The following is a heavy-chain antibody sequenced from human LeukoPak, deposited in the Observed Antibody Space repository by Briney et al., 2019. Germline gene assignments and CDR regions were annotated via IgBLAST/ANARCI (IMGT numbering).Heavy chain of an antibody. J-gene: IGHJ4*02. CDR1: GGSFSGYY. Sequence: SETLSLTCAVYGGSFSGYYWSWIRQPPGKGLEWIGEINHSGSTNYNPSLKSRVTISVDTSKNQFSLKLSSVTAADTAVYHCARGGPYQELDYWGQGTLVTVSS. V-gene: IGHV4-34*01. CDR2: INHSGST. CDR3: ARGGPYQELDY. D-gene: IGHD2-2*01.